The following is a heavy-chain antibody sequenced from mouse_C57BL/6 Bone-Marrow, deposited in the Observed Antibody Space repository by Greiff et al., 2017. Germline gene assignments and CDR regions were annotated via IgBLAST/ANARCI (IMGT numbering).Heavy chain of an antibody. CDR1: GYTFTSYW. V-gene: IGHV1-59*01. CDR2: IDPSDSYT. D-gene: IGHD1-1*01. J-gene: IGHJ2*01. Sequence: VQLQQPGAELVRPGTSVKLSCKASGYTFTSYWMHWVKQRPGQGLEWIGVIDPSDSYTNYNQKFKGQATLTVDTTTSTAYMQLSSLTSEYSAVYYCARGDYYGSNYWGQGTTLTVSS. CDR3: ARGDYYGSNY.